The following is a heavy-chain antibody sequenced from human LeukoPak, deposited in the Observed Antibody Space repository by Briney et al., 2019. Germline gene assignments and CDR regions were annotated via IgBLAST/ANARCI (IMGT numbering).Heavy chain of an antibody. D-gene: IGHD2-21*02. CDR3: VREGNELLSKDFDS. V-gene: IGHV1-2*02. Sequence: ASVKVSCKASGFTFTGHYIHWVRQAPGQGLEWMGYINPHSGGTNSPQKFQGRVPMTTGTSISAAYMALSSLLSNDTAMYYCVREGNELLSKDFDSWGQGTLVTVSS. CDR1: GFTFTGHY. J-gene: IGHJ4*02. CDR2: INPHSGGT.